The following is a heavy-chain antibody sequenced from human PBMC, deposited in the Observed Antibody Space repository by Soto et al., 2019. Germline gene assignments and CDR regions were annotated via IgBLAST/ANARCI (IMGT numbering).Heavy chain of an antibody. V-gene: IGHV5-51*01. CDR1: GYTFTNYW. CDR3: AASIFYYGMDV. Sequence: GEALKISCKGSGYTFTNYWIGWLRQMPGKGLEWMGIIYPGDSDTKYNPSSQGQVTISADKSITTTYLQWSSLKASDTAIYYCAASIFYYGMDVWGQGTTVTVSS. J-gene: IGHJ6*02. CDR2: IYPGDSDT.